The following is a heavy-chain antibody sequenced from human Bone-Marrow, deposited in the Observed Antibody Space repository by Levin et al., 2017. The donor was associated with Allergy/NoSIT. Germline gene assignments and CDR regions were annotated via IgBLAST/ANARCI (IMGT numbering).Heavy chain of an antibody. CDR3: ARGPLNAFEY. Sequence: GESLKISCKGSGYNFTNYWIGWVRQMPGKGLEWMGIIYPSDSDTKYSPSFQGQVTVSVDKSISTAYLQWSSLKASDTAIYYCARGPLNAFEYWGQGTLVTVSS. D-gene: IGHD1-1*01. CDR2: IYPSDSDT. CDR1: GYNFTNYW. J-gene: IGHJ4*02. V-gene: IGHV5-51*01.